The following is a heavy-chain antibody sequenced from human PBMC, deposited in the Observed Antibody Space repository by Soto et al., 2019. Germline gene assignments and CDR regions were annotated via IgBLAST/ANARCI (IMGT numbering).Heavy chain of an antibody. CDR1: GGSISSGGYS. D-gene: IGHD6-19*01. CDR2: IYHSGST. V-gene: IGHV4-30-2*01. J-gene: IGHJ4*02. CDR3: ARGEMAVNY. Sequence: QLQLQESGSGLVKPSQTLSLTCAVSGGSISSGGYSWSWIRQPPGKGLAWIGYIYHSGSTYHNPATEIRGTNTVGRSQNQFALKLSSVNAGDMAVYYWARGEMAVNYWGEGTMVTVSS.